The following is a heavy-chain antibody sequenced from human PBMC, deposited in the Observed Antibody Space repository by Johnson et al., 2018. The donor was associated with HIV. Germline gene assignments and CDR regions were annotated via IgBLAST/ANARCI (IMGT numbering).Heavy chain of an antibody. Sequence: MLLVESGGGVVQPGRSLRLSCAASGFTFSSYWMHWVRQAPGKGLVWVSRLNSDGSNTTYTDSVKGRFTTSRDNAKNSLSLQMNSLRVEDTAVYYCASGSSGSFDLWGRGTMVTVSS. J-gene: IGHJ3*01. CDR3: ASGSSGSFDL. CDR1: GFTFSSYW. CDR2: LNSDGSNT. V-gene: IGHV3-74*02. D-gene: IGHD3-10*01.